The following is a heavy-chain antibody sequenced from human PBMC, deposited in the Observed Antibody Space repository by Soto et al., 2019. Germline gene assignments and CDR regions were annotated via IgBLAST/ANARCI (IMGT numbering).Heavy chain of an antibody. CDR1: GFSLSTSGMC. Sequence: SCPTLVNPTQTLTLTCTFSGFSLSTSGMCVSWIRQPPGKALEWLALIDWDDDKYYSTSLKTRLTISKDTSKNQVVLTMTNMDPVDTATYYCARTPADIVVVPAANTYYYYGMDVWGQGTTVTVSS. J-gene: IGHJ6*02. CDR2: IDWDDDK. D-gene: IGHD2-2*01. CDR3: ARTPADIVVVPAANTYYYYGMDV. V-gene: IGHV2-70*01.